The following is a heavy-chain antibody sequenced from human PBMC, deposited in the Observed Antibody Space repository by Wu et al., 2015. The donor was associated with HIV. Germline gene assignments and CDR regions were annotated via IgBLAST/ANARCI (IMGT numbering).Heavy chain of an antibody. V-gene: IGHV1-46*01. D-gene: IGHD4-17*01. CDR1: GYSFIAYF. J-gene: IGHJ6*03. Sequence: QVQLVQSGAELKRPGASVRVSCKTSGYSFIAYFLHWVRQVPGQGLEWVGMTNPNGGRTKFAQRYGGRATMTRDTSTKTVKMTLSNLKYEDTAIYYCARERYGAVSGLSMDVWGRGTTLIISS. CDR2: TNPNGGRT. CDR3: ARERYGAVSGLSMDV.